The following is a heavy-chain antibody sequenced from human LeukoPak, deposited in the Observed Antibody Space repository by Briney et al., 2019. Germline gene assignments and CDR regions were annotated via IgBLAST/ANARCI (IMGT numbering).Heavy chain of an antibody. CDR1: GGSISSSSYY. V-gene: IGHV4-39*07. Sequence: SETLSLTCTVSGGSISSSSYYWGWIRQPPGKGLEWIGSIYYSGSTYYNPSLKSRVTISVDTSKNQFSLKLSSVTAADTAVYYCAGASWSLSWFDPWGQGTLVTVSS. CDR2: IYYSGST. J-gene: IGHJ5*02. CDR3: AGASWSLSWFDP. D-gene: IGHD1-26*01.